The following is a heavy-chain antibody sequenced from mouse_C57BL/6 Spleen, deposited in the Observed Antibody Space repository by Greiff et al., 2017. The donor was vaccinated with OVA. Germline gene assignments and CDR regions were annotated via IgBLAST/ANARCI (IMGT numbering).Heavy chain of an antibody. J-gene: IGHJ4*01. CDR3: ARCDYDGGYAMDY. Sequence: LVESGAELVRPGTSVKVSCKASGYAFTNYLIEWVKQRPGQGLEWIGVINPGSGGTNYNEKFKGKATLTADKSSSTAYMQLSSLTSEDSAVYFCARCDYDGGYAMDYWGQGTSVTVSS. CDR1: GYAFTNYL. V-gene: IGHV1-54*01. D-gene: IGHD2-4*01. CDR2: INPGSGGT.